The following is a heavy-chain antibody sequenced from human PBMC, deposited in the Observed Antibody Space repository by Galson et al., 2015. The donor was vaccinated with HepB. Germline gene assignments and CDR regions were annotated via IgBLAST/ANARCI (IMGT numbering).Heavy chain of an antibody. CDR1: GYSFPGYW. D-gene: IGHD4-17*01. J-gene: IGHJ4*02. CDR3: ARGRDYGALFDY. V-gene: IGHV5-51*01. Sequence: QSGAEVKKPGESLKISCQGSGYSFPGYWIGWVRQMPGKGLEWMGTTYPGDSETSYSPSFQGQVTISADKSISTAYLQWSSLKASNTAMYYCARGRDYGALFDYWGQGTLITVSS. CDR2: TYPGDSET.